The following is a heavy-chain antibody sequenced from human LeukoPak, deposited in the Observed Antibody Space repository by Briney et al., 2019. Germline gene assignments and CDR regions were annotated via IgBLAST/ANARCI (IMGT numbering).Heavy chain of an antibody. CDR1: GFTFSSYW. D-gene: IGHD5-12*01. V-gene: IGHV3-74*01. CDR2: INSDGSST. CDR3: ARGGGYSGYEEVAFDI. J-gene: IGHJ3*02. Sequence: PGGSLRLSCAASGFTFSSYWMHWVRQAPGKGLVWVSRINSDGSSTSYADSVKGRFTISRDNAKNTLYLQMNSLRAEDTAVYYCARGGGYSGYEEVAFDIWGQGTMVTVSS.